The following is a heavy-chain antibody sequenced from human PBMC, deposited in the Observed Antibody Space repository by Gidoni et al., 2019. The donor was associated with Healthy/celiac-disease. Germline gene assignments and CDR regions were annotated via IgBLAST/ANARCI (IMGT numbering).Heavy chain of an antibody. CDR1: GFTFSSYG. CDR3: ARDGNLEYYYDSSGYARTLDY. J-gene: IGHJ4*02. V-gene: IGHV3-33*01. D-gene: IGHD3-22*01. Sequence: QVQLVESGGGVVQPGRSLRLSCAASGFTFSSYGMPWVRQAPGKGLEWVAVIWYDGSNKYYADSVKGRFTISRDNSKNTLYLQMNSLRAEDTAVYYCARDGNLEYYYDSSGYARTLDYWGQGTLVTVSS. CDR2: IWYDGSNK.